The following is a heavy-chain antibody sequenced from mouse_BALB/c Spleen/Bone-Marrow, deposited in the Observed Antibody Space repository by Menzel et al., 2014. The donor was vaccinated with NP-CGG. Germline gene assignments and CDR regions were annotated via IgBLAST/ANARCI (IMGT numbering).Heavy chain of an antibody. J-gene: IGHJ4*01. CDR1: GFIFSSYY. Sequence: EVKLMESGGGLVKLGGSLKLSCAASGFIFSSYYMSWVRQTPERRLELVAAINSNGGSTYYPDTVKGRFTISRDNAKNTLYLKMSSLKSEDTALYYCARLGNDDAMDYWGQGTSVTVSS. D-gene: IGHD2-12*01. CDR2: INSNGGST. V-gene: IGHV5-6-2*01. CDR3: ARLGNDDAMDY.